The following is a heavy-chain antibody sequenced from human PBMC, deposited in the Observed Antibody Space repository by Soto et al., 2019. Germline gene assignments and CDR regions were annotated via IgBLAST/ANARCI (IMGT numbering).Heavy chain of an antibody. V-gene: IGHV4-31*03. CDR2: IYYSGRT. Sequence: PSETLTLTCTVSVVSISSGGYYWSWIRQHPGKGLEWIGNIYYSGRTYYNPSLKSRVILSVDTSKNHFSLTLRSVTAADSAMYYCERVIGGDDEYYFDCWGQGPLGT. CDR1: VVSISSGGYY. CDR3: ERVIGGDDEYYFDC. J-gene: IGHJ4*02. D-gene: IGHD2-21*02.